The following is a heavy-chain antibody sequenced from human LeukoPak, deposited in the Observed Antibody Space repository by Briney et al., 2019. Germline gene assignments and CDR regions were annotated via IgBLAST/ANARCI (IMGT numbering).Heavy chain of an antibody. CDR2: ISSSSSTI. CDR1: GFTFSSYS. CDR3: ARGGAIDTLDC. Sequence: GGSLRLSCAASGFTFSSYSMNWVRQAPGKGLEWVSYISSSSSTIYYADSVKGRFTISRDNAKNSLYLQMNGLRAEDTAVYYCARGGAIDTLDCWGQGTLVTVSS. V-gene: IGHV3-48*04. J-gene: IGHJ4*02. D-gene: IGHD2-2*02.